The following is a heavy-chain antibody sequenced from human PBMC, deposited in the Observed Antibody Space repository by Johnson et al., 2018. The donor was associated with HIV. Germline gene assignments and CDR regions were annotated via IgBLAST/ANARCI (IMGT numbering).Heavy chain of an antibody. J-gene: IGHJ3*02. V-gene: IGHV3-30-3*01. CDR3: AGGYGSGSGDAFDI. D-gene: IGHD3-10*01. CDR2: ISYDGSNK. Sequence: QVQLVESGGGVVQPGGSLRLSCPASGFTFSTYAMYWVRQAPGKGLEWVAAISYDGSNKFYADSVKARFTISRDNSKNTRYLQMNSLRAEDTAVYYCAGGYGSGSGDAFDIWGQGTMVTVSS. CDR1: GFTFSTYA.